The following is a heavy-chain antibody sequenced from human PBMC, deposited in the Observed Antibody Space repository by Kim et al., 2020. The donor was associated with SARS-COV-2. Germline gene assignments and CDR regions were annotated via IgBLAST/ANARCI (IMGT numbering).Heavy chain of an antibody. CDR1: GGSISSSSYY. CDR3: ARLHTTRYCCATYCLDL. J-gene: IGHJ4*02. V-gene: IGHV4-39*01. D-gene: IGHD2-15*01. CDR2: VYYSGNT. Sequence: SETLSLTCTVSGGSISSSSYYWGWVRQPPGKGLEWIGSVYYSGNTYSSPSLKSRVTISVDTSKTQFSLKLSSVTAADTAVYYCARLHTTRYCCATYCLDLWGQGTLVTVSS.